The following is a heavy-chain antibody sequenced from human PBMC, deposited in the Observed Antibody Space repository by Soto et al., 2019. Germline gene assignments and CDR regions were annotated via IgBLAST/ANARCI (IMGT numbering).Heavy chain of an antibody. J-gene: IGHJ4*02. CDR3: ARDLWDDLAGGESDY. Sequence: EVQLVESGGGLVQPGGSLRLSCAASGFSFSSFGMNWVRQAPGKGLEWVSYISYDSSKPIYYADSVKGRFTISRDNARDSLYLQMNSLRAEDSVVDYGARDLWDDLAGGESDYWGQGTLVTVSS. D-gene: IGHD3-16*01. CDR2: ISYDSSKPI. CDR1: GFSFSSFG. V-gene: IGHV3-48*01.